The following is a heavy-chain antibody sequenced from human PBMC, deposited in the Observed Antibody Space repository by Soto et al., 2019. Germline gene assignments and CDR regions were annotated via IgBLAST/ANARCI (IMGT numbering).Heavy chain of an antibody. CDR3: ARSETAGHKGFDI. CDR2: IIPTFGTS. Sequence: QVQLEQSGAEVRKPGSSVKVSCKASGGTFSSSAINWLRQAPGQGPEWMGGIIPTFGTSNYIPKLRGRVTITADTSTNTGYMEVSSLTSEDTAMYYCARSETAGHKGFDIWGQGTMVTVSA. CDR1: GGTFSSSA. D-gene: IGHD6-19*01. V-gene: IGHV1-69*06. J-gene: IGHJ3*02.